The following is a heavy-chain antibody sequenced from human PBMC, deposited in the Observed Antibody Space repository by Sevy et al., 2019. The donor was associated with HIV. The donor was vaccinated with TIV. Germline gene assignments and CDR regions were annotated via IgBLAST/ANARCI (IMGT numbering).Heavy chain of an antibody. J-gene: IGHJ4*02. CDR1: GFIFSNYA. D-gene: IGHD3-22*01. CDR2: ISYDGSNK. Sequence: GGSLRLSCAASGFIFSNYAIHWVRRAPGKGLEWVAFISYDGSNKHYGASVKGRFTISRDNSRNTLFLQMNSLRLDDTAVYYCARDPTFSSDTRGYYPFDSWGQGTLVTVSS. CDR3: ARDPTFSSDTRGYYPFDS. V-gene: IGHV3-30*04.